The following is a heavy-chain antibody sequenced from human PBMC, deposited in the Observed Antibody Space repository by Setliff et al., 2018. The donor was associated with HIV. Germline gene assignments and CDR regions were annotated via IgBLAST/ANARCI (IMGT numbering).Heavy chain of an antibody. Sequence: LSCEASGFSFDDYCMNWVRQAPGKGLEWVSYISSKRTSIYYADSVKGRFTISRDNDNNSLYLQMSGLSAEDTAVYYCARGPTTVTNYYYYYMDVWGKGTTVTVSS. J-gene: IGHJ6*03. D-gene: IGHD4-17*01. V-gene: IGHV3-48*01. CDR2: ISSKRTSI. CDR3: ARGPTTVTNYYYYYMDV. CDR1: GFSFDDYC.